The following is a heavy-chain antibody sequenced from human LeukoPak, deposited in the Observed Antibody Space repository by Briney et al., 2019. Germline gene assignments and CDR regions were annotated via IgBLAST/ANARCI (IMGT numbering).Heavy chain of an antibody. D-gene: IGHD2-15*01. CDR2: ISGSGGST. V-gene: IGHV3-23*01. J-gene: IGHJ4*02. CDR1: GFTFSSYA. Sequence: GGSLRPSCAASGFTFSSYAMSWVRQAPGKGLEWVSAISGSGGSTYYADSVKGRFTISRDNSKNTLYLQMNSLRAEDTAVYYCAKVGSSTPYFDYWGQGTLVTVSS. CDR3: AKVGSSTPYFDY.